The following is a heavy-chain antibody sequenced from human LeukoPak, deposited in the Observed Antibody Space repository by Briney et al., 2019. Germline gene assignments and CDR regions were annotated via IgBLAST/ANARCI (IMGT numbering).Heavy chain of an antibody. CDR3: ARPIEWLEGGYDY. V-gene: IGHV1-2*02. D-gene: IGHD6-19*01. Sequence: ASVKVSCKASGYTFTGYYMHWVRQAPGQGLEWMGWINPNSGGTNYAQKFQGRVTMTRDTSISTAYMELSRLRSDDTAVYYCARPIEWLEGGYDYWGQGTLVTVSS. CDR2: INPNSGGT. CDR1: GYTFTGYY. J-gene: IGHJ4*02.